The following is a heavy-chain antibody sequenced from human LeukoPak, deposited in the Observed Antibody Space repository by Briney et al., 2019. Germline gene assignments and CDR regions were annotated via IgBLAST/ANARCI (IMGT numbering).Heavy chain of an antibody. D-gene: IGHD1-26*01. J-gene: IGHJ6*02. CDR2: INPNSGGT. CDR1: GYTFTGYY. V-gene: IGHV1-2*02. CDR3: AREVGANSLGMDV. Sequence: ASVKVSCKASGYTFTGYYMQWVRQAPGQGRERMGWINPNSGGTNYAQKFQGRVTITRDTSISTAYMELSRLRSDDTAVYYCAREVGANSLGMDVWGQGTTVTVSS.